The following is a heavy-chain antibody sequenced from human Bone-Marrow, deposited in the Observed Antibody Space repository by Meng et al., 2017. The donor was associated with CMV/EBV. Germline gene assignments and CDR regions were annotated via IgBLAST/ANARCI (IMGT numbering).Heavy chain of an antibody. V-gene: IGHV3-30*18. CDR3: AKDYNRIDY. J-gene: IGHJ4*02. CDR2: ISYDGSNK. D-gene: IGHD3-10*01. Sequence: RLSCAAAGFIFSSYGMHWVRQAPGKGLEWVAVISYDGSNKYYADSVKGRFTISRDNSKNTLYLQMNSLRAEDTAMYYCAKDYNRIDYWGQGTLVTVSS. CDR1: GFIFSSYG.